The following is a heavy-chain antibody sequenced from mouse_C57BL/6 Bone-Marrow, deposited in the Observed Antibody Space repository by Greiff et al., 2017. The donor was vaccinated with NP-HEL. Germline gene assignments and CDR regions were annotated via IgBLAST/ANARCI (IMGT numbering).Heavy chain of an antibody. D-gene: IGHD1-1*01. CDR2: IDPENGAT. Sequence: VQLQQSGAELVRPGASVKLSCTASGFNIKDDYMHWVKQRPEQGLEWIGWIDPENGATNYASKFQGKATLTADTSSNTASLQLSSLTSEDTAVYYCTTGYGSSGFAYWGQGTLVTVSA. CDR3: TTGYGSSGFAY. J-gene: IGHJ3*01. V-gene: IGHV14-4*01. CDR1: GFNIKDDY.